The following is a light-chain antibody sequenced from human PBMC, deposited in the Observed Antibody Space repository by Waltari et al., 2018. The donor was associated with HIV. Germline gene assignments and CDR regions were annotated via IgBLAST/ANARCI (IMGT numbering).Light chain of an antibody. CDR2: DVS. Sequence: QTALTQPASVSGSPGQSITISCTGTSSDVGAYNLVSWYQQHPCKAPRLIIYDVSERPSWVSNRLTGSKSGNTASLTIAGLQAEDEADYYCCSYVSEIVPCVFGGGTKLTVL. J-gene: IGLJ3*02. CDR1: SSDVGAYNL. V-gene: IGLV2-23*02. CDR3: CSYVSEIVPCV.